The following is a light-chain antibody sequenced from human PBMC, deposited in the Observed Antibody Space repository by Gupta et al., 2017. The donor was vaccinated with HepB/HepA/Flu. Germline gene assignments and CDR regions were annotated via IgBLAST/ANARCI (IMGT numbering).Light chain of an antibody. CDR3: QQLNSYPIT. Sequence: DIQLTESRSFLSASVADRVTITCRASQGISSYLAWYQQKPGKAPKLLIYAASTLQSGVPSRFSGSGSGTEFTLTISSLQPEDFATYYCQQLNSYPITFGQGTRLEIK. J-gene: IGKJ5*01. V-gene: IGKV1-9*01. CDR2: AAS. CDR1: QGISSY.